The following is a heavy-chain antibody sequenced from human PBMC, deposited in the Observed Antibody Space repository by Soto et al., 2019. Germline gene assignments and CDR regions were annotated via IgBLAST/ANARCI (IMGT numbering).Heavy chain of an antibody. Sequence: SETLSLTCAVYGGSFSGYYWSWIRQPPGKGLEWIGEINHSGSTNYNPSLKSRVTISLDTSNNQLSLKLRSVTAADTAVYYCARHGQYSSSPGFDFWGQGTLVTVSS. CDR2: INHSGST. CDR1: GGSFSGYY. CDR3: ARHGQYSSSPGFDF. V-gene: IGHV4-34*01. J-gene: IGHJ4*02. D-gene: IGHD6-6*01.